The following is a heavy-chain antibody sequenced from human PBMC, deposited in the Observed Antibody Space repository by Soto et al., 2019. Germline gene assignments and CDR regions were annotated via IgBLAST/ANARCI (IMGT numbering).Heavy chain of an antibody. Sequence: QVQLVQSGAEVKKPGASVKVSCKASGYTFTKYGISWVRQAPGQGLEWMGWISAYNGNTNYAQMFQGRVTMTTDTSSSTVYMELRRLRSNDTYVYDCARSVGSAYYFDYWGQGTLVTVSS. CDR2: ISAYNGNT. CDR3: ARSVGSAYYFDY. D-gene: IGHD1-26*01. V-gene: IGHV1-18*01. CDR1: GYTFTKYG. J-gene: IGHJ4*02.